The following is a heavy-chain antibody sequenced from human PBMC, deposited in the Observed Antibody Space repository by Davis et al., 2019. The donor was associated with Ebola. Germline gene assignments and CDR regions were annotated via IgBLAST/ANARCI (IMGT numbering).Heavy chain of an antibody. V-gene: IGHV3-30*03. J-gene: IGHJ5*02. D-gene: IGHD2-15*01. CDR2: ISYDGSNK. CDR1: GFTFSSYG. Sequence: GESLKISCAASGFTFSSYGMHWVRQAPGKGLEWVAVISYDGSNKYYADSVKGRFTISRDNSKNTLYLQMNSLRAEDTAVYYCARDIGAGYCSGGSCYTPGWFDPWGQGTLVTVSS. CDR3: ARDIGAGYCSGGSCYTPGWFDP.